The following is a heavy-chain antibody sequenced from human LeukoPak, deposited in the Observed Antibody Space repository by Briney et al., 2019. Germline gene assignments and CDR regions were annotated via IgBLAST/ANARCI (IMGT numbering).Heavy chain of an antibody. CDR2: INHSGST. V-gene: IGHV4-38-2*02. J-gene: IGHJ3*01. Sequence: SETLSLTCTVPGYSISSGYYWGWIRQPPGKGLEWIGCINHSGSTYYSPSLKSRVTISVDTSKNQFSLKLRSVTAADTAVYYCARISSSNWYNERGAFDVWGQGTMVTVSS. CDR3: ARISSSNWYNERGAFDV. D-gene: IGHD6-13*01. CDR1: GYSISSGYY.